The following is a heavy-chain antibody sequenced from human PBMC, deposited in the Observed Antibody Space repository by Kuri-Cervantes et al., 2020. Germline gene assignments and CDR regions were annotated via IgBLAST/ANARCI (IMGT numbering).Heavy chain of an antibody. CDR2: ISAYDGNT. J-gene: IGHJ4*02. CDR1: GYTFTSYG. Sequence: ASVKVSCKASGYTFTSYGISWVRQAPGQGLEWMGWISAYDGNTNYAQKLQGRVTMTTDTSTSTAYMELRSLRSDDTAVYYCARRGKRWLQFYNDYWGQGTLVTVSS. D-gene: IGHD5-24*01. V-gene: IGHV1-18*01. CDR3: ARRGKRWLQFYNDY.